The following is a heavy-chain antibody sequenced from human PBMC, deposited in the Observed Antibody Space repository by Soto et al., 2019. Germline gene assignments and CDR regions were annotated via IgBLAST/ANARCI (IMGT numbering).Heavy chain of an antibody. Sequence: GGSLRLSCVASGVTFTTNAMDWVRQAPGKGLEWVSFISGDGGSTNYADSVKGRFTISRDNAKNTLYLQMNSLRAEDTAVYYCARASSSGWYYFDYWGQGTLVTVSS. D-gene: IGHD6-19*01. CDR3: ARASSSGWYYFDY. CDR1: GVTFTTNA. J-gene: IGHJ4*02. V-gene: IGHV3-23*01. CDR2: ISGDGGST.